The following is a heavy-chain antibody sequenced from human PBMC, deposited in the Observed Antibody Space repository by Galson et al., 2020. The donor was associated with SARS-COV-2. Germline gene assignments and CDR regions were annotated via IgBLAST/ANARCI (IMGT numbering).Heavy chain of an antibody. CDR2: IYYSGST. V-gene: IGHV4-39*01. CDR1: GGSISSSSYY. CDR3: ARVAHYDSSGYLLRACDI. D-gene: IGHD3-22*01. Sequence: SETLSLTCTVSGGSISSSSYYWGWIRQPPGKGLEWIGSIYYSGSTYYNPSLKSRVTISVDTSKNQFSLKLSSVTAADTAVYYCARVAHYDSSGYLLRACDIWGQGTLVTVSS. J-gene: IGHJ3*02.